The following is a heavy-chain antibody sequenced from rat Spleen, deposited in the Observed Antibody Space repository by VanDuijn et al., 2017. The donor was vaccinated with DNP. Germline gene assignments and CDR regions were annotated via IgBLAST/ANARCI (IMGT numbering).Heavy chain of an antibody. J-gene: IGHJ2*01. CDR2: ITISGGST. CDR1: GFTFNKHW. V-gene: IGHV5-31*01. CDR3: ARRAYYGLSFYFDF. Sequence: EVQLVESGGGLVQPGRSLKLSCVASGFTFNKHWMTWIRQVPGKGLEWVASITISGGSTYYPDSVKGRFTISRDIAKSTLYLQMNSLRSEDTATYYCARRAYYGLSFYFDFWGQGVMVTVSS. D-gene: IGHD1-6*01.